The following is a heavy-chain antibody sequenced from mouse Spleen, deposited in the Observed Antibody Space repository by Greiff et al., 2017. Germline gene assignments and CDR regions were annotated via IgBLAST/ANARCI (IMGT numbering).Heavy chain of an antibody. Sequence: VLLVESGPELVKPGASVKMSCKASGYTFTDYVISWVKQRTGQGLEWIGEIYPGSGSTYYTEKFKGKATLTADKSSNTANMQLSSLTSEDSAVYFCAREATGTGFAYWGQGTLVTVSA. V-gene: IGHV1-77*01. J-gene: IGHJ3*01. CDR1: GYTFTDYV. CDR3: AREATGTGFAY. CDR2: IYPGSGST. D-gene: IGHD4-1*01.